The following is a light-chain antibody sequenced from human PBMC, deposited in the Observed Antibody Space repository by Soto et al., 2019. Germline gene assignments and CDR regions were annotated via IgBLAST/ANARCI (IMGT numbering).Light chain of an antibody. CDR1: QSVSSY. V-gene: IGKV3-20*01. CDR2: GAS. CDR3: QQYGSSLWT. J-gene: IGKJ1*01. Sequence: IVLTQSPYTLSLSPGERAILSCRASQSVSSYLAWYQQKPGQAPRLLIYGASSRATGIPDRFSGSGSGTDFTLTISRLEPEDFAVYYCQQYGSSLWTFGQGTEVDIK.